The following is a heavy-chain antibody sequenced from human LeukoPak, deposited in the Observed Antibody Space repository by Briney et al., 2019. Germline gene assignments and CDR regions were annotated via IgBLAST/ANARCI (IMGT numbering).Heavy chain of an antibody. CDR3: ARVGGPPIYDSSGYYYGHYYYYYMDV. Sequence: GASVKVSCKASGYTFTSYGISWVRQAPGQGLEWMGWISAYNGNTNYAQKLQGRVTMTTDTSTSTAYMELRSLRSDDTAVYYCARVGGPPIYDSSGYYYGHYYYYYMDVWGKGTTVTVSS. V-gene: IGHV1-18*01. CDR1: GYTFTSYG. CDR2: ISAYNGNT. D-gene: IGHD3-22*01. J-gene: IGHJ6*03.